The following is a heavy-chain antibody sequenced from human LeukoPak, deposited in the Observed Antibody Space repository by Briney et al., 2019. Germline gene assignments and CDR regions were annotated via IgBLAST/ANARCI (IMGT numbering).Heavy chain of an antibody. V-gene: IGHV3-15*01. D-gene: IGHD1-26*01. Sequence: PGGSLRLSCAASGFTFSNAWMSWVRQAPGKGLEWVGRIKSKTDGGTTDYAAPVKGRFTISRDGSKNTLYLQMNSQKTEDTAVYYCTTDVTLVGATAGGYWGQGTLVTVSS. CDR3: TTDVTLVGATAGGY. CDR1: GFTFSNAW. CDR2: IKSKTDGGTT. J-gene: IGHJ4*02.